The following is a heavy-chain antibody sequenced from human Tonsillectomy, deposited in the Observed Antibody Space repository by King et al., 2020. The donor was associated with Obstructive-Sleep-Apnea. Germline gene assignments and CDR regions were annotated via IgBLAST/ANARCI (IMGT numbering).Heavy chain of an antibody. CDR3: ARDRLRLRGSGDAFDI. D-gene: IGHD5-12*01. V-gene: IGHV1-18*04. CDR1: GYTFTSYG. CDR2: ISAYNGNT. Sequence: VQLVESGAEVKKPGASVKVSCKASGYTFTSYGISWVRQAPGQGLEWMGWISAYNGNTNYAQKPQGRGTMTTDPSTSTASMELRSLRSDDTAVYYCARDRLRLRGSGDAFDIWGQGTMVTVSS. J-gene: IGHJ3*02.